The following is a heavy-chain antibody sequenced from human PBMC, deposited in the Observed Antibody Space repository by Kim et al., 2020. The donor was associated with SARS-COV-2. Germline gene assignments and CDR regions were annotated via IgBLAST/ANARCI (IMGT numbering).Heavy chain of an antibody. D-gene: IGHD2-21*01. V-gene: IGHV3-23*01. CDR2: ISGSGGST. J-gene: IGHJ3*02. CDR3: AKDLGEAYCGGDCYGAFDI. Sequence: GGSLRLSCAASGFTFSSYAMSWVRQAPGKGLEWVSAISGSGGSTYYADSVKGRFTISRDNSKNTLYLQMNSLRAEDTAVYYCAKDLGEAYCGGDCYGAFDIWGQGTMVTVSS. CDR1: GFTFSSYA.